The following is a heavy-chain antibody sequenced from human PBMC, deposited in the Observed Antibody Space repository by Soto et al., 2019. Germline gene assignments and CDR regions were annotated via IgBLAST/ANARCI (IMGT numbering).Heavy chain of an antibody. D-gene: IGHD5-12*01. CDR3: ARGGLRPTPFDY. Sequence: QVQLVESGGGVVQPGRSLRLSCAASGFTFSSYGMHWVRQAPGKGLEWVAVIWYDGSNKYYADSVKGRFTISRDNSKNMLYLQMNSLRAEDTAVYYCARGGLRPTPFDYWGQGTLVTVSS. J-gene: IGHJ4*02. CDR1: GFTFSSYG. V-gene: IGHV3-33*01. CDR2: IWYDGSNK.